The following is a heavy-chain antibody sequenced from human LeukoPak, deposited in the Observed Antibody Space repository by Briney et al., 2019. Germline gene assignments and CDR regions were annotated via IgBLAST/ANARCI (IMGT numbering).Heavy chain of an antibody. Sequence: PSQTLSLTCTVSGGSISSGSYYWSWIRQPAGKGLEWIGRIYTSGSTHYNPSLKSRVTISVDTSKNQFSLKLSSVTAADTAVYYCASESRSPFYYYCSGVYGAFDIWGQGTMVTVSS. J-gene: IGHJ3*02. D-gene: IGHD3-10*01. V-gene: IGHV4-61*02. CDR1: GGSISSGSYY. CDR3: ASESRSPFYYYCSGVYGAFDI. CDR2: IYTSGST.